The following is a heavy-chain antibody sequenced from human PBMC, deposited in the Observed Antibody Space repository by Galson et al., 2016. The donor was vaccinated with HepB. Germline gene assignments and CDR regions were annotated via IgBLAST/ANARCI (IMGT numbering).Heavy chain of an antibody. Sequence: SLRLSCAASGFAFGSHWMHWVRQVPGKGLVWVSRINSDGTISNYADSVKGRFTISRDNAKNTLYLQMNSMRGEDTAVYYCGRDHSVVLTTAYNWFDPWGQGTLVTVAS. CDR3: GRDHSVVLTTAYNWFDP. V-gene: IGHV3-74*01. CDR1: GFAFGSHW. J-gene: IGHJ5*02. D-gene: IGHD4-23*01. CDR2: INSDGTIS.